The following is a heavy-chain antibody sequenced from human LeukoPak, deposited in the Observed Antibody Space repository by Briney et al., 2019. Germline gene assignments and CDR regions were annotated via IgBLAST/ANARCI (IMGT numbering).Heavy chain of an antibody. J-gene: IGHJ5*02. CDR1: GYSFTSYW. V-gene: IGHV5-51*01. CDR2: IYPGDSDT. Sequence: GESLKISCKGSGYSFTSYWIGWVRQMPGKGLEWMGIIYPGDSDTRYSPSFQGQVTISADKSISTAYLQWSSLKASDTAMYYCARHALYGSGSTVHWFDPWGQGTLVTVSS. CDR3: ARHALYGSGSTVHWFDP. D-gene: IGHD3-10*01.